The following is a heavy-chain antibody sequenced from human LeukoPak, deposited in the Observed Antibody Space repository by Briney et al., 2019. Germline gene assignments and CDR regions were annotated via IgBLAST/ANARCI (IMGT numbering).Heavy chain of an antibody. CDR2: INPNSGGT. D-gene: IGHD5-12*01. Sequence: ATVKVSCKASGYTFSGYYLHWVRQAPGQGLEWMGWINPNSGGTNYAQKFQGRVTMTRDTSISTAYMELSRLRSDDTAVYYCARSGYDVNDAFDIWGQGTMVTVSS. V-gene: IGHV1-2*02. J-gene: IGHJ3*02. CDR1: GYTFSGYY. CDR3: ARSGYDVNDAFDI.